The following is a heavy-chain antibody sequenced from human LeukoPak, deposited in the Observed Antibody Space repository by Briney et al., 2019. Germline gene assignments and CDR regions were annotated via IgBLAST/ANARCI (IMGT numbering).Heavy chain of an antibody. CDR1: GYTFTGYY. CDR3: AREMDYYDSSGYYGRSFDY. Sequence: GASVKVSCKASGYTFTGYYMHWVRQAPGQGLEWMGWINPNSGSTNYAQKFQGRVTMTRDTSISTAYMELSRLRSDDTAVYYCAREMDYYDSSGYYGRSFDYWGQGTLVTVSS. J-gene: IGHJ4*02. D-gene: IGHD3-22*01. V-gene: IGHV1-2*02. CDR2: INPNSGST.